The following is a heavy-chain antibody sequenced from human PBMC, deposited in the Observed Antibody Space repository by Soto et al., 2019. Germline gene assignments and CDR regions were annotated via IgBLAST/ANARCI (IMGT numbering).Heavy chain of an antibody. Sequence: GPSVKVSCKASGYSFTNNDVSWVRQATGQGLEWMGWMNPGSGDTGYAQKFQGRVTMTRDISTATAYMELSSLRSDDTATYYCARMATFGSLNWFDPWGQGTLVTVSS. V-gene: IGHV1-8*01. CDR3: ARMATFGSLNWFDP. D-gene: IGHD3-16*01. CDR1: GYSFTNND. CDR2: MNPGSGDT. J-gene: IGHJ5*02.